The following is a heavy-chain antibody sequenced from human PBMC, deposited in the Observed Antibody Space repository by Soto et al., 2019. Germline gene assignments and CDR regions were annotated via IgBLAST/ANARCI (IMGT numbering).Heavy chain of an antibody. Sequence: SVKVSCKASGGTFSSYAISWVRQAPRQGLEWMGGIIPIFGTANYAQKFQGRVTITADESTSTAYMELSSLRSEDTAVYYCARGRGRWFGGYNWFDPWGQGTLVTVSS. CDR2: IIPIFGTA. D-gene: IGHD3-10*01. J-gene: IGHJ5*02. CDR1: GGTFSSYA. CDR3: ARGRGRWFGGYNWFDP. V-gene: IGHV1-69*13.